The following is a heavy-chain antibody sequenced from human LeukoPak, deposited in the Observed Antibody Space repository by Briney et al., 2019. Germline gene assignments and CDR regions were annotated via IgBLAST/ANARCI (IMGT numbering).Heavy chain of an antibody. Sequence: PSETLSLTCTVSGGSISSYYWSWIRQPAGKGLEWIGRIYTSGSTNYNPSLTSRVTMSVDTSKNQFSLKLSSVTAADTAVYYCARGYYDSSGYHRFDYWGQGTLVTVSS. CDR1: GGSISSYY. J-gene: IGHJ4*02. V-gene: IGHV4-4*07. D-gene: IGHD3-22*01. CDR2: IYTSGST. CDR3: ARGYYDSSGYHRFDY.